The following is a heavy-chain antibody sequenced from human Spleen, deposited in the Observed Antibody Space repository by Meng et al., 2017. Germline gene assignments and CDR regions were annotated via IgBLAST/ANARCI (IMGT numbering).Heavy chain of an antibody. J-gene: IGHJ5*02. CDR1: GFTFDEYA. Sequence: GGSLRLSCAASGFTFDEYAMHWVRQAPGKGLEWVSLISWNGGTTYYADSVKGRFTISRDNAKNSLYLQMNSLRAEDTAVFYSRSHMYNWLDPWGQGTLVTVSS. V-gene: IGHV3-43D*03. CDR3: RSHMYNWLDP. D-gene: IGHD1-26*01. CDR2: ISWNGGTT.